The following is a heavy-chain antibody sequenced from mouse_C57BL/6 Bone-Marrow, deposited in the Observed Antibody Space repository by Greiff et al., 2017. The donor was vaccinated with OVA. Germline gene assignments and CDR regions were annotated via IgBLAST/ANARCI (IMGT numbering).Heavy chain of an antibody. V-gene: IGHV1-5*01. D-gene: IGHD1-1*01. J-gene: IGHJ2*01. CDR3: TTPSIITTVVGGY. Sequence: EVQLQQSGTVLARPGASVKMSCKTSGYTFTSYWMHWVKQRPGQGLEWIGAIYPGNSDTSYNQKFKGKAKLTAVTSASTAYMELSSLTNEDSAVYYCTTPSIITTVVGGYWGQGTTLTVSS. CDR2: IYPGNSDT. CDR1: GYTFTSYW.